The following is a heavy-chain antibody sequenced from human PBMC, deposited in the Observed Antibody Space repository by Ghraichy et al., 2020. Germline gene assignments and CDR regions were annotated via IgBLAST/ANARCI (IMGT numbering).Heavy chain of an antibody. CDR3: VSDWTYTRQLYD. V-gene: IGHV4-39*01. CDR1: FGSISSSSYY. CDR2: IYFGGST. D-gene: IGHD2/OR15-2a*01. Sequence: SETLSLTCTVSFGSISSSSYYWGWIRQPPGKGLEWIGNIYFGGSTYYNPSLKSRVTISADASKNQFSLKMRSVTAADTAVYYCVSDWTYTRQLYDWGQGTLVTVSS. J-gene: IGHJ4*02.